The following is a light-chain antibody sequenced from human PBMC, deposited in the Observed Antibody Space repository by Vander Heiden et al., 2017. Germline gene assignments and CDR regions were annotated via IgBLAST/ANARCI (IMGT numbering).Light chain of an antibody. CDR3: QQRSNWPPFT. V-gene: IGKV3-11*01. J-gene: IGKJ3*01. CDR2: DAS. CDR1: QSVSSY. Sequence: EIVLTQPPATLSLSPGERATLSCRASQSVSSYLAWYQQKPGQAPRLLIYDASNRATGIPARFSGSGSGTDFTLTISILEPEDFAVYYCQQRSNWPPFTFGHGTKVDIK.